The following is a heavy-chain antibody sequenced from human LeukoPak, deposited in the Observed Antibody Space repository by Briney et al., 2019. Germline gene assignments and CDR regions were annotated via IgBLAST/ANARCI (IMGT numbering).Heavy chain of an antibody. CDR3: AKERGFCSDGSCYRRFDS. D-gene: IGHD2-15*01. Sequence: GGSLRLSCAASGFTSSSYSMNWVRQAPGKGLEWVSYISSNSSDIYSADSVKGRFTISRDNAKNSLSLQMNSLRADDTAVYYCAKERGFCSDGSCYRRFDSWGQGTLVTVSS. CDR1: GFTSSSYS. J-gene: IGHJ5*01. CDR2: ISSNSSDI. V-gene: IGHV3-48*01.